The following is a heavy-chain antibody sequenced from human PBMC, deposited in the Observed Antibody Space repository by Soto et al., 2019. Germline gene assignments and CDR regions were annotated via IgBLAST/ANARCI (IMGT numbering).Heavy chain of an antibody. D-gene: IGHD3-10*01. J-gene: IGHJ6*02. Sequence: SCAASGFTFSSYAMSWVRQAPGKGLEWVSAISGSGGSTYYADSVKGRFTISRDNSKNTLYLQMNSLRAEDTAVYYCAKQTTMVRGVPFFYYYGMDVWGQGTTVTVSS. CDR3: AKQTTMVRGVPFFYYYGMDV. V-gene: IGHV3-23*01. CDR2: ISGSGGST. CDR1: GFTFSSYA.